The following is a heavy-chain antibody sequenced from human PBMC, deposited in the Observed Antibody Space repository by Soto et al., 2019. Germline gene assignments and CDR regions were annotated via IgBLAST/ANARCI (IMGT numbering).Heavy chain of an antibody. D-gene: IGHD1-7*01. Sequence: EVQLVESGGGLVQPGGSLRLSCAASGFTFSSYWMHWVRQAPGKGLVWVSRIYTDGSRADYAVSVKGRFTISRDNAKNTVYLQANSLGAEDTAVYYCASGARNYYYFDYWGQGTLVTVS. CDR2: IYTDGSRA. CDR3: ASGARNYYYFDY. CDR1: GFTFSSYW. J-gene: IGHJ4*02. V-gene: IGHV3-74*01.